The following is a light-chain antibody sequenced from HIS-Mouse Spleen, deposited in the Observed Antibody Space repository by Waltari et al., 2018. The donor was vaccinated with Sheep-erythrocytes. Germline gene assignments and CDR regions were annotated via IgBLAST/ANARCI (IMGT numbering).Light chain of an antibody. Sequence: QSALTQPRSVSGSPGQSVTISCTGTSRDVGGYHYVPWYQQHPGKAPKLMIYDVSKRPSGVPDRFSGSKSGNTASLTISGLQAEDEADYYCCSYAGSSTPWVFGGGTKLTVL. CDR3: CSYAGSSTPWV. CDR2: DVS. V-gene: IGLV2-11*01. CDR1: SRDVGGYHY. J-gene: IGLJ3*02.